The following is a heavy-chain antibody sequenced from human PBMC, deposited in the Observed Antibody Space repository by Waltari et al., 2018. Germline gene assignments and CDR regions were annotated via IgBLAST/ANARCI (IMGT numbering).Heavy chain of an antibody. Sequence: QLQLQESGPGLVKPSETLSLTCTVSGGSISSSSYYWGWIRQPPGKGLEWIGSIYYSGCTYYNPSLKRRVTISVDTSKNQFSLKVSSVTAADTAVYYCARGGGGFDYWGQGTLVTVSS. CDR2: IYYSGCT. V-gene: IGHV4-39*07. D-gene: IGHD3-16*01. CDR3: ARGGGGFDY. J-gene: IGHJ4*02. CDR1: GGSISSSSYY.